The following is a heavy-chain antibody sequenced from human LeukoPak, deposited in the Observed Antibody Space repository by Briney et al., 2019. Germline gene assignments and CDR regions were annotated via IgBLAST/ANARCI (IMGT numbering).Heavy chain of an antibody. CDR3: ARSRDGYNFSPFDC. CDR1: GGSFSGYY. J-gene: IGHJ4*02. Sequence: SETLSLTCAVYGGSFSGYYWSWIRQPPGKGLEWIGEINHSGSTNYNPSLKSRVSISVDTSKNQFSLKLSSVTAADTAVYYCARSRDGYNFSPFDCWGQGTLVTVSS. D-gene: IGHD5-24*01. V-gene: IGHV4-34*01. CDR2: INHSGST.